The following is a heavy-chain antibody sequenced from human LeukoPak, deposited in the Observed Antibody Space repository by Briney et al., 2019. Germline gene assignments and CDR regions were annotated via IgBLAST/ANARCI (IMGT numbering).Heavy chain of an antibody. D-gene: IGHD4-17*01. CDR1: GGSIGGHY. J-gene: IGHJ3*02. Sequence: SETLSLTCSVSGGSIGGHYWNWIRQAPGKGLEWIGYIYYSGSTNYNPSLKSRVTISVDTSKNQFSLKLSSVTAADTAVYYCARDYGWDAFDIWGQGTMVTVSS. V-gene: IGHV4-59*08. CDR3: ARDYGWDAFDI. CDR2: IYYSGST.